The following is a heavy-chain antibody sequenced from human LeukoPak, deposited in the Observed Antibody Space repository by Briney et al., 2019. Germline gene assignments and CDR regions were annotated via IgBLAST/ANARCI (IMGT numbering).Heavy chain of an antibody. CDR1: GYTFTGYY. CDR2: INPNSGGT. CDR3: ASYSIAAAGIIYYFDY. V-gene: IGHV1-2*06. Sequence: ASVKVSCKASGYTFTGYYMHWVRQAPGQGLEWMGRINPNSGGTNYAQKFQGRVTMTRDTSISTAYMELSRLRSDETAVYYCASYSIAAAGIIYYFDYWGQGTLVTVSS. J-gene: IGHJ4*02. D-gene: IGHD6-13*01.